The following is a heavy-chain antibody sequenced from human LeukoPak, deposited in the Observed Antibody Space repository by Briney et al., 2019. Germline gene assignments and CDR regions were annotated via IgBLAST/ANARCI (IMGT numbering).Heavy chain of an antibody. V-gene: IGHV4-31*03. D-gene: IGHD3-3*01. CDR1: GGSISSGGYY. CDR2: IYYSGST. Sequence: PSETLSLTCTVSGGSISSGGYYWSWIRQHPGKGLEWIGYIYYSGSTYYNPSLKSRVTISVDTSKNQFSLKLRSVTAADTAVYYCARGSLEWLNYYYYYGMDVWGQGTTVTVSS. CDR3: ARGSLEWLNYYYYYGMDV. J-gene: IGHJ6*02.